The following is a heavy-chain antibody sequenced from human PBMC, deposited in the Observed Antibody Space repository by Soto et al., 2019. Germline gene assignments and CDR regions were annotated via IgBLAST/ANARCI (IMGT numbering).Heavy chain of an antibody. CDR3: ARGQYYYDSSGYYLLDY. D-gene: IGHD3-22*01. V-gene: IGHV1-2*04. CDR1: GYTFTGYY. J-gene: IGHJ4*02. Sequence: ASVKVSCKASGYTFTGYYMHWVRQAPGQGLEWMGWINPNSGGTNYAQKLQGWVTMTRETSISTAYMELSMLRSDDTAVYYCARGQYYYDSSGYYLLDYWGQGTLVTVSS. CDR2: INPNSGGT.